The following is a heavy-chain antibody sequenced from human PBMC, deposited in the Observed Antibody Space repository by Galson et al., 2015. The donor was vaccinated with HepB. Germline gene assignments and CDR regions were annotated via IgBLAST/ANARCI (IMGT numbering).Heavy chain of an antibody. CDR2: ISYDGSNK. CDR3: ASRDIVVVVAATFDY. Sequence: SLRLSCAASGFTFSSYAMHWVRQAPGKGLEWVAVISYDGSNKYYADSVKGRFTISRDNSKNTLYLQMNSLRAEDTAVYYCASRDIVVVVAATFDYWGQGTLVTVSS. V-gene: IGHV3-30-3*01. CDR1: GFTFSSYA. D-gene: IGHD2-15*01. J-gene: IGHJ4*02.